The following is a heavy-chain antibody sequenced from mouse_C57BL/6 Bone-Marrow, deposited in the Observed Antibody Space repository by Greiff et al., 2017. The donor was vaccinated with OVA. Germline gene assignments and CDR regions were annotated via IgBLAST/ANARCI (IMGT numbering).Heavy chain of an antibody. CDR3: TRSYSNYGDFDY. J-gene: IGHJ2*01. V-gene: IGHV1-15*01. Sequence: VHLVESGAELVRPGASVTLSCKASGYTFTDYEMHWVKQTPVHGLEWIGAIDPETGGTAYNQKFKGKAILTADKSSSTAYMELLILSSEDSAVYYCTRSYSNYGDFDYWGQGTTLTVSS. D-gene: IGHD2-5*01. CDR1: GYTFTDYE. CDR2: IDPETGGT.